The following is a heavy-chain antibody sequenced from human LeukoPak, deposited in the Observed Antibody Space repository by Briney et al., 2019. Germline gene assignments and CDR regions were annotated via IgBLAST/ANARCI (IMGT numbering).Heavy chain of an antibody. CDR2: ISAYNGNT. V-gene: IGHV1-18*01. CDR1: GYTFTSYG. CDR3: ARKYYYDSSGYAGDAFDI. Sequence: GASVKVSCKASGYTFTSYGISWVRQAPGQGLEWMGWISAYNGNTNYAQKLQGRVTMTTDTSTSTAHMELRSLRSDDTAVYYCARKYYYDSSGYAGDAFDIWGQGTMVTVSS. D-gene: IGHD3-22*01. J-gene: IGHJ3*02.